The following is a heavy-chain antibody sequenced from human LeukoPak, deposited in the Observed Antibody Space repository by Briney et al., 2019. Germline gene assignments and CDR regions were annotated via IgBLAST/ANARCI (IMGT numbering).Heavy chain of an antibody. CDR1: GYSFTSYW. J-gene: IGHJ6*02. V-gene: IGHV5-51*01. CDR3: ARSSGYCSSTSCYYYYYGMDV. D-gene: IGHD2-2*01. CDR2: IYPGDSDT. Sequence: GESLKISCKGSGYSFTSYWIGWVRQMPGKGLEWMGIIYPGDSDTGYSPSFQGQVTISADKSISTAYLQWSSLKASDTAMYYCARSSGYCSSTSCYYYYYGMDVWGQRTTVTVSS.